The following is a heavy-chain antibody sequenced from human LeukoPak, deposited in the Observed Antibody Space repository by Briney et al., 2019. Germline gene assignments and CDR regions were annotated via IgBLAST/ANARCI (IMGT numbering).Heavy chain of an antibody. CDR3: ASRRYYYDSSGLEAFDI. CDR2: IYSGGST. Sequence: PGGSLRLSCAASGFTFSSNYMSWVRQAPGKGLEWVSVIYSGGSTYYADSVKGRFTISRDNSKNTLYLQMNSLRAEDTAVYYCASRRYYYDSSGLEAFDIWGQGTMVTVSS. V-gene: IGHV3-53*01. CDR1: GFTFSSNY. J-gene: IGHJ3*02. D-gene: IGHD3-22*01.